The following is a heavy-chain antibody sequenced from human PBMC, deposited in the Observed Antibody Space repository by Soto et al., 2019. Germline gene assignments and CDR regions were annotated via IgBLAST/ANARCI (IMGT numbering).Heavy chain of an antibody. V-gene: IGHV4-30-4*01. D-gene: IGHD1-7*01. J-gene: IGHJ4*02. CDR3: VRETPRINWYLWAQQ. CDR2: IYYGGST. CDR1: GASLGSDDYY. Sequence: PSETLSLTCTVSGASLGSDDYYWSWIRQPPGKGLEWLGYIYYGGSTSYNPSLKSRVSISVDTSKNQFSLNLTSVTVADTAVYFCVRETPRINWYLWAQQWGPGTLVTVSS.